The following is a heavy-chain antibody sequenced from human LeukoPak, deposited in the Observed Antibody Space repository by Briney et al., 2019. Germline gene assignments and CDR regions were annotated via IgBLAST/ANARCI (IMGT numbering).Heavy chain of an antibody. Sequence: GESLRLSCAASGFIITSNYMSWVRQAPGKGLEWVSVIFGGGSTYYAESVKGRFTISRDNSKNTLYLQMNSLRVDDTAVYYCARDSGSYYFDYWGQGTLVTASS. D-gene: IGHD1-26*01. J-gene: IGHJ4*02. CDR2: IFGGGST. CDR1: GFIITSNY. V-gene: IGHV3-66*02. CDR3: ARDSGSYYFDY.